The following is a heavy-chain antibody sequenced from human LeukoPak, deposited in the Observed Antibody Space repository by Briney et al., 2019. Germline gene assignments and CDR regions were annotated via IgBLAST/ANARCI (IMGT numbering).Heavy chain of an antibody. V-gene: IGHV3-23*01. CDR1: GFTFSIYA. CDR3: AIREMYSSGWCLGY. D-gene: IGHD6-19*01. J-gene: IGHJ4*02. Sequence: GVSLRLSCAASGFTFSIYAMICVRRSPGKGLEGVSAISWSGGSTFYAHSVEGRFTISRNNSKTTLYLKMNSLRAEDTALYYCAIREMYSSGWCLGYLGQGTLVTVSS. CDR2: ISWSGGST.